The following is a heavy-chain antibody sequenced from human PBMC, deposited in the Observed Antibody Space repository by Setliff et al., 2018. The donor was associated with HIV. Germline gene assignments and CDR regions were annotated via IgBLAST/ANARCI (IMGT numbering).Heavy chain of an antibody. V-gene: IGHV4-61*02. CDR3: ARLGMTTVGIGDVFDI. Sequence: TLSLTCTVSGGSISSGGYYWSWIRQPAGKGLEWTGRISTSGSTNYNPSLKSRVTISVDTSKNQFSLRVRSVTAADTAVYYCARLGMTTVGIGDVFDIWGQGAMVTVSS. CDR1: GGSISSGGYY. J-gene: IGHJ3*02. D-gene: IGHD4-17*01. CDR2: ISTSGST.